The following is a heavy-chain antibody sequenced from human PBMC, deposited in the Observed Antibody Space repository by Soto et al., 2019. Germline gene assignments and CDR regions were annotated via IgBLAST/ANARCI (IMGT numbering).Heavy chain of an antibody. CDR2: ISNDGNKK. J-gene: IGHJ5*02. V-gene: IGHV3-30*18. Sequence: GGSLRLSCAASGFTFSVHGMHWVRQTPGKGRGWVAVISNDGNKKYYVESVEGRFSISRDNSKSIVYLQMNNVRIEDTAKYYCAKDKVPYYDFWRGQRWFDPWDQGTQVTVSS. CDR3: AKDKVPYYDFWRGQRWFDP. D-gene: IGHD3-3*01. CDR1: GFTFSVHG.